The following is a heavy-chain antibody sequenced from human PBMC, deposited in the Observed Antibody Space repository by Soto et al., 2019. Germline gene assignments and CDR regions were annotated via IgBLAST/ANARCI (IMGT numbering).Heavy chain of an antibody. Sequence: QVQLVQSGAEVKKPGASVKVSCKASGYTFTSYGISWVRQAPGQGLEGMGWISTYNGNTKYAQKLQGRVTMTTDTSTSTAYMELRSMRAADTAVLYCAGEMVRGVGCDYWGQGTLVTVSS. J-gene: IGHJ4*02. V-gene: IGHV1-18*01. CDR3: AGEMVRGVGCDY. CDR1: GYTFTSYG. D-gene: IGHD3-10*01. CDR2: ISTYNGNT.